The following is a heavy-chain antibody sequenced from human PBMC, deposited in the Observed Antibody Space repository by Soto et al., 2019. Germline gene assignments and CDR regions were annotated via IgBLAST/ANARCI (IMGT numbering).Heavy chain of an antibody. CDR3: ARVRAVAGFFDY. D-gene: IGHD6-19*01. V-gene: IGHV3-33*01. J-gene: IGHJ4*02. CDR2: IWYDGSNK. Sequence: GGSLRLSCAAAGFTFSSYGMHWVRQAPGKGLEWVAVIWYDGSNKYYADSVKGRFTISRDNSKNTLYLQMNSLRAEDTAVYYCARVRAVAGFFDYWGQGTLVTVSS. CDR1: GFTFSSYG.